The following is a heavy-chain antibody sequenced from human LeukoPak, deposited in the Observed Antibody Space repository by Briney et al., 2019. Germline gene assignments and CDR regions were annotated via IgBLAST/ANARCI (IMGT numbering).Heavy chain of an antibody. CDR3: AKDPLDY. Sequence: GRSLRLSCAASGFTFNIYAMIWVRQAPGKGLEWVSGISGSGAKTYNGDYAKGRFTISRDNSRNTLYLQMNSLRAEDTAIYYCAKDPLDYWGQGTLVTVSS. CDR1: GFTFNIYA. V-gene: IGHV3-23*01. CDR2: ISGSGAKT. J-gene: IGHJ4*02.